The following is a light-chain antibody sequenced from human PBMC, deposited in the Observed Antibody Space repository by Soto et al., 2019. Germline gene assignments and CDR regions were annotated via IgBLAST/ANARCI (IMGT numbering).Light chain of an antibody. CDR2: EVN. V-gene: IGLV2-8*01. Sequence: QSALTQPPSATGSPGQSVTISCTGTSSDVGGYNYVSWYQQHPGKAPELLISEVNKRPSGVPDRFSGSKSGNTASLTVSGVEGEAEDDYYCSECAGSGHLVFGGGTQLTVL. CDR3: SECAGSGHLV. CDR1: SSDVGGYNY. J-gene: IGLJ2*01.